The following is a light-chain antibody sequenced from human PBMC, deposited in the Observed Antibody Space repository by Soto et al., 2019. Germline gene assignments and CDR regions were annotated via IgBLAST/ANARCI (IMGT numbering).Light chain of an antibody. J-gene: IGLJ2*01. CDR2: DVS. CDR1: SSDVGGYNY. CDR3: SSYTGSSTFVV. Sequence: QSVLTQPASVSGSPGQSITISCTGTSSDVGGYNYVYWYQQHPGKAPQLMISDVSNRPSGVSNRFSGTKSGNTASLTISGLQAEDEADYYCSSYTGSSTFVVFCGGTKLTVL. V-gene: IGLV2-14*01.